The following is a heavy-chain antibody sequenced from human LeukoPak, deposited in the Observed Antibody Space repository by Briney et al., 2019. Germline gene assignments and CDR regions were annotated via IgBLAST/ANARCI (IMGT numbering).Heavy chain of an antibody. CDR2: INQDGGQK. CDR3: ATNTRAYAVLLAY. CDR1: GFTFSSSW. V-gene: IGHV3-7*01. D-gene: IGHD4-17*01. J-gene: IGHJ4*02. Sequence: GGSLRLSCAASGFTFSSSWMIWARQAPGKGLEWVANINQDGGQKYYLDSVKGRFTISTDNADNSLYLQMDGLRAEDTAVYYCATNTRAYAVLLAYWGQGTLVTVSS.